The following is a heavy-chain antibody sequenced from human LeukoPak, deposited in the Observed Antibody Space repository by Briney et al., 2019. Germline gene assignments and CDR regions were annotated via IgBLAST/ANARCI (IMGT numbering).Heavy chain of an antibody. CDR2: ITSSSSAI. D-gene: IGHD3-22*01. CDR1: GFAFSSYS. Sequence: GGSLRLSCAASGFAFSSYSMNWVRQAPGKGLEWVSYITSSSSAIYYADSVKGRFTISRDNAKNSLYLQMNSLRADDTAVYYCARKSGSSGYPCDYWGQETVVTVSS. J-gene: IGHJ4*02. V-gene: IGHV3-48*01. CDR3: ARKSGSSGYPCDY.